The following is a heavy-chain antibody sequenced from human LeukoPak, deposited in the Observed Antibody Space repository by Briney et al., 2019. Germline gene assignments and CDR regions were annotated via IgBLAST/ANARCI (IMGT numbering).Heavy chain of an antibody. D-gene: IGHD3-16*01. J-gene: IGHJ5*02. V-gene: IGHV4-30-2*01. Sequence: SETLSLTCAVSGSSISSGGYSWSWLRQPPGTGLEWIGYIYHSGSTYYNPSLKSRVTISVDRSKNQFSLKLSSVTAADTAVYYCATIPSWGDWFDPWGQGTLVTVSS. CDR1: GSSISSGGYS. CDR2: IYHSGST. CDR3: ATIPSWGDWFDP.